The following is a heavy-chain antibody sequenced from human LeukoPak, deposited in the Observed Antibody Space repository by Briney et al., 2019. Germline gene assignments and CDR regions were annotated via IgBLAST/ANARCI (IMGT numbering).Heavy chain of an antibody. D-gene: IGHD6-19*01. V-gene: IGHV4-39*01. CDR2: IHYRGST. CDR1: GGSISSSSYY. J-gene: IGHJ4*02. CDR3: ARGERYSSGWYGEYYFDY. Sequence: PSETLSLTCTVSGGSISSSSYYWGWIRQPPGKGLQWIGTIHYRGSTYYNPSLKSRVTISVDTSKNQFSLKLSSVTAADTAVYYCARGERYSSGWYGEYYFDYWGQGTLVTVSS.